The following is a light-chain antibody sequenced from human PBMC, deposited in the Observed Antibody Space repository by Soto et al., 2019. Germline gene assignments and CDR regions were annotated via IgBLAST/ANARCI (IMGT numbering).Light chain of an antibody. Sequence: QSALTQPASVSGSPGQSITISRTGTSSDVGSYNLVSWYQQHPGKAPKLMIYEGSKRPSGVSNRFSGSKSGNTASLTISGLQAEDEADYCCCSYAGSSTFGVVFGGGTKLTVL. J-gene: IGLJ2*01. CDR3: CSYAGSSTFGVV. V-gene: IGLV2-23*03. CDR1: SSDVGSYNL. CDR2: EGS.